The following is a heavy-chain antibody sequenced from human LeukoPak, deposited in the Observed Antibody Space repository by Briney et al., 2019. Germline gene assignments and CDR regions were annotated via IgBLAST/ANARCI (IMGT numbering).Heavy chain of an antibody. Sequence: GGSLRLSCAASGFTVSSNYMSWVRQAPGKGLEWVSVIYSGGSTYYADSVKGRFTISRDNSKNTLYLQMNCLRAEDTAVYYCARSRGGSYSFGGYWGQGTLVTVSS. J-gene: IGHJ4*02. CDR2: IYSGGST. D-gene: IGHD1-26*01. CDR3: ARSRGGSYSFGGY. V-gene: IGHV3-53*01. CDR1: GFTVSSNY.